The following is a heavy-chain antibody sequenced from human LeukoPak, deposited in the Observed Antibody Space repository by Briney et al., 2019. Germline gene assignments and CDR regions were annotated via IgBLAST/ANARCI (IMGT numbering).Heavy chain of an antibody. V-gene: IGHV7-4-1*02. CDR3: AREGDYGSGSYYIPLDY. Sequence: ASVKVSCKASGYTFTSYAMNWVRQAPGQGLEWMGWINTNTGNPTYAQGFTGRFVFSLDTSVSTAYLQISSLKAEDTAVYYCAREGDYGSGSYYIPLDYWGQGTLVTVSS. D-gene: IGHD3-10*01. CDR1: GYTFTSYA. J-gene: IGHJ4*02. CDR2: INTNTGNP.